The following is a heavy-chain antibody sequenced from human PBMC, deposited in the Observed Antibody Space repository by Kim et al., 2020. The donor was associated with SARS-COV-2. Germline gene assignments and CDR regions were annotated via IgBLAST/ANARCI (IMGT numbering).Heavy chain of an antibody. CDR2: YSGST. V-gene: IGHV4-59*01. CDR3: ASEDGFY. Sequence: YSGSTNYNPSLKSRVTISVDTSKNQFSLKLSSVTAADTAVYYCASEDGFYWGQGTLVTVSS. J-gene: IGHJ4*02.